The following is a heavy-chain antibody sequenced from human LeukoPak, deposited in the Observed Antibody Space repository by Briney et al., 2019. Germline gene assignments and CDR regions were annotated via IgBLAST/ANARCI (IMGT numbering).Heavy chain of an antibody. V-gene: IGHV4-39*07. J-gene: IGHJ3*02. Sequence: PSQTLSLTCTVSGGSISSGGYYWSWIRQHPGKGLEWIGSIYYSRSTYYNPSLKSRVTKSVDKSKNQFYLTLSSLTAADTAVYYCARASGYSYGNVFDIWGQDTRDPVSS. CDR2: IYYSRST. CDR1: GGSISSGGYY. D-gene: IGHD5-18*01. CDR3: ARASGYSYGNVFDI.